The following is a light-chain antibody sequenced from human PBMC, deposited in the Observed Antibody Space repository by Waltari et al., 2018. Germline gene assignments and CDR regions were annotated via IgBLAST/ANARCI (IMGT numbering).Light chain of an antibody. CDR2: DAS. Sequence: AIQLTQSPPSLSASVGDRVTIACRASQAISSSLVWYQQKPGKAPKRLIYDASTLENGVPSRFSGSGSGTDFTLTISSLQPEDFSTDHCQQFYNYPPTFGQGTRLEIK. J-gene: IGKJ5*01. CDR1: QAISSS. V-gene: IGKV1D-13*01. CDR3: QQFYNYPPT.